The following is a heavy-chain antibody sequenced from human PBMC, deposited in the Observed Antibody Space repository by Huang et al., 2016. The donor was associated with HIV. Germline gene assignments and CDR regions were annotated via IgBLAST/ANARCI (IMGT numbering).Heavy chain of an antibody. Sequence: QLQLQESGPGLVRPSETLSLTCSVSGGSVNSGYYYWGWIRQPPGKGLEWFASVFYGGNTFYHPSLKIRVSMSVDTSKKRFSLNLSSVTAADTAVYFCARLPFDYVWGTQRQTALDELDVWGQGTMVTVSS. CDR1: GGSVNSGYYY. CDR2: VFYGGNT. V-gene: IGHV4-39*01. CDR3: ARLPFDYVWGTQRQTALDELDV. D-gene: IGHD3-16*01. J-gene: IGHJ3*01.